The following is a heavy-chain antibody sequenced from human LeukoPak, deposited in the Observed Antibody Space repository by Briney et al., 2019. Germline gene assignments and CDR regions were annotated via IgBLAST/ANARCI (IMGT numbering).Heavy chain of an antibody. CDR2: ISSSSSYI. CDR3: ARGISAYHAFDI. CDR1: TFTFGSYS. V-gene: IGHV3-21*01. Sequence: GGSLRLSCAASTFTFGSYSTNWVRQAPGKGLEWVSSISSSSSYIYYADSVKGRFTISRDNAKNSLYLQMNSLRAEDTAVYYCARGISAYHAFDIWGQGTMVTVSS. D-gene: IGHD3-16*01. J-gene: IGHJ3*02.